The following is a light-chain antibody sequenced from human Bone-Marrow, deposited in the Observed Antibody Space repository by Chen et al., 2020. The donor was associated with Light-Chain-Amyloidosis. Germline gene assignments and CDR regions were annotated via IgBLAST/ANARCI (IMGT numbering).Light chain of an antibody. CDR1: NIRSTS. J-gene: IGLJ3*02. Sequence: SYVLTQTSSVSVAPGQTATIACGGNNIRSTSVHWYKQTPGQAPLLVVYDDSDRPSGIPERLSGSNSGNTATLSISRVEAGDEADYYCQVWDRSSDRPVFGGGTKLTVL. CDR2: DDS. V-gene: IGLV3-21*02. CDR3: QVWDRSSDRPV.